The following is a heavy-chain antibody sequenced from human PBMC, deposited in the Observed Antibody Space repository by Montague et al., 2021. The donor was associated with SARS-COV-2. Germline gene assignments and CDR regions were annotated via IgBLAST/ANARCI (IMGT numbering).Heavy chain of an antibody. Sequence: SETLSLTCTVSGGSISSFYWSWFRQPPGKGLEWIGYISDSGSTNYNPSLTSRATMSVGTSKNQFSLKVNSVTAADTAVYYCARHYSATLPAVYWGQGTLVTVSS. J-gene: IGHJ4*02. CDR2: ISDSGST. D-gene: IGHD2-15*01. CDR3: ARHYSATLPAVY. V-gene: IGHV4-59*08. CDR1: GGSISSFY.